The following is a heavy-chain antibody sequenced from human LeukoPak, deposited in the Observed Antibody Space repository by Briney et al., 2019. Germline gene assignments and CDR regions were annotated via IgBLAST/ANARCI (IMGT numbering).Heavy chain of an antibody. CDR1: GGTFSSYA. J-gene: IGHJ6*02. CDR2: IIPIFGTA. Sequence: ASVKVSCKASGGTFSSYAISWVRQAPGQGLEWMGGIIPIFGTANYAQKFQGRVTITADESTSTAYMELSSLRSEDTAVYYCARALWSGYHLTHYYYCGMDVWGQGTTVTVSS. V-gene: IGHV1-69*13. CDR3: ARALWSGYHLTHYYYCGMDV. D-gene: IGHD3-3*01.